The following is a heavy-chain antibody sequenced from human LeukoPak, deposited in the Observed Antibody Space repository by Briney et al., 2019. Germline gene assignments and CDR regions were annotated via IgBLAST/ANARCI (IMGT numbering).Heavy chain of an antibody. V-gene: IGHV4-59*01. CDR2: IYYSGST. D-gene: IGHD3-10*01. Sequence: SETLSLTCTVSGGSISSYYWSWIRRPPGKGLEWIGYIYYSGSTNYNPSLKSRVTISVDTSKNQFSLKLSSVTAADTAVYYCARYYGSGSYRGNWFDPWGQGTLVTVSS. CDR3: ARYYGSGSYRGNWFDP. CDR1: GGSISSYY. J-gene: IGHJ5*02.